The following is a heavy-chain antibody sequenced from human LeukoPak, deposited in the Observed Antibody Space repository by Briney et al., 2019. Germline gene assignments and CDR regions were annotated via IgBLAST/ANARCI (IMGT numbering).Heavy chain of an antibody. CDR3: ARRVWDYDAFDI. D-gene: IGHD1-26*01. CDR2: IYNSGSP. Sequence: SETLSLTCTVSGASISSSGYYWGWIRQPPGKGLEWIGSIYNSGSPSYNASLKSRVTISADTSKNHFSLKLTSVTAADTALYFCARRVWDYDAFDIWGQGTMVTVSS. CDR1: GASISSSGYY. V-gene: IGHV4-39*01. J-gene: IGHJ3*02.